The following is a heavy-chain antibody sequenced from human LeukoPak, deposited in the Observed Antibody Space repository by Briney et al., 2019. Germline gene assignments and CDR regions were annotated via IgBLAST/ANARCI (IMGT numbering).Heavy chain of an antibody. J-gene: IGHJ4*02. D-gene: IGHD7-27*01. CDR3: ATAGTGVGLDYYFDY. CDR1: GYTLTELS. Sequence: ASVKVSCKVSGYTLTELSMHWVRQAPGKGLEWMGGFDPEDGETIYAQKFQGRVTMTEDTSTDTDYMELSSVRSEDRAVYYCATAGTGVGLDYYFDYWGQGTLVTVSS. V-gene: IGHV1-24*01. CDR2: FDPEDGET.